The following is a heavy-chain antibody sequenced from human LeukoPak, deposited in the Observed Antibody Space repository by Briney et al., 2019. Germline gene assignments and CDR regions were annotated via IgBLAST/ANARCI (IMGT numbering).Heavy chain of an antibody. CDR2: IIPIFGTA. D-gene: IGHD1-26*01. Sequence: GASVKVSCKASGGTFSSYAISWVRQAPGQGLEWMGGIIPIFGTANYAQKFQGRDTITADKYTSTAYMELSSLRSEDTAVYYCARDNSGGSGDGGPDSYYYYSFMDVWGKGTTVTVSS. V-gene: IGHV1-69*06. CDR3: ARDNSGGSGDGGPDSYYYYSFMDV. CDR1: GGTFSSYA. J-gene: IGHJ6*03.